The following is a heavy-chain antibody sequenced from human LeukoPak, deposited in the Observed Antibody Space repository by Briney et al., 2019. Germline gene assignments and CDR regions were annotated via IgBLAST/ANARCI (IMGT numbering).Heavy chain of an antibody. D-gene: IGHD3-10*01. CDR1: GFTVSSNY. V-gene: IGHV3-53*01. J-gene: IGHJ6*02. Sequence: GGSLRPSCAASGFTVSSNYMSWVRQAPGKGLEWVSVIYSGGSTYYADSVKGRFTISRDNSKNTLYLQMNSLRAEDTAVYYCAREYGSNYYYGMDVWGQGTTVTVSS. CDR2: IYSGGST. CDR3: AREYGSNYYYGMDV.